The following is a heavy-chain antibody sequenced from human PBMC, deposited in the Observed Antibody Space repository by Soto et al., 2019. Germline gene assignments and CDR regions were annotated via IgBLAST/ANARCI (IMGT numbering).Heavy chain of an antibody. Sequence: GGSLRLSCAASGFTFSSYAMSWVCQAPGKGLEWVSAISGSGGSTYYADSVKGRFTISRDNSKNTLYLQMNSLRAEDTAVYYSATRSSGWYFDYWGQGTLVTVSS. D-gene: IGHD6-19*01. J-gene: IGHJ4*02. CDR3: ATRSSGWYFDY. CDR1: GFTFSSYA. CDR2: ISGSGGST. V-gene: IGHV3-23*01.